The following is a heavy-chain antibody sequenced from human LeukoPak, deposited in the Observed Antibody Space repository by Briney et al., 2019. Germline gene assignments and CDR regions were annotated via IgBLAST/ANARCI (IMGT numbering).Heavy chain of an antibody. CDR3: ARDTSSWYDH. D-gene: IGHD3-3*01. V-gene: IGHV1-2*02. CDR1: AYTFTAYY. CDR2: INPNTGVT. Sequence: GASVKVSCKTSAYTFTAYYMHWVRLAPGQGLEWMGWINPNTGVTSYPQSFQGRVTMTRDTSISTAYMELTNLRSDDTAVYYCARDTSSWYDHWDQGTLVTVSS. J-gene: IGHJ5*02.